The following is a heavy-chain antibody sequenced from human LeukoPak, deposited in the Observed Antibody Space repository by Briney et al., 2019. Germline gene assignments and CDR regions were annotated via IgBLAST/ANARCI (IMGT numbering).Heavy chain of an antibody. Sequence: GGSLRLSCAASGFTISGNYMAWVRQAPVKGLEWVSVVSGGGTTDYADSVKGRFTISRDDSKNTLYLQMNSLRAEDTAVYYCARAPAGHVLDFWGQGSLVTVSP. CDR3: ARAPAGHVLDF. V-gene: IGHV3-53*01. J-gene: IGHJ4*02. CDR2: VSGGGTT. CDR1: GFTISGNY. D-gene: IGHD6-6*01.